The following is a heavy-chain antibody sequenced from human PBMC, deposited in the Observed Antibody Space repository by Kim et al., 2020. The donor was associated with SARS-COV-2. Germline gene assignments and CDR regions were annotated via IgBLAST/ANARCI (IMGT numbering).Heavy chain of an antibody. V-gene: IGHV3-9*01. CDR3: AKDRFPGYYDSSGYLYYFDY. J-gene: IGHJ4*02. D-gene: IGHD3-22*01. CDR1: GFTFGDYA. CDR2: ISWNSGSI. Sequence: GGSLRLSCAASGFTFGDYAMHWVRQAPGKGLEWVSGISWNSGSIGYADSVKGRFTISRDNAKNSLYLQMNSLRAEDTALYYCAKDRFPGYYDSSGYLYYFDYWGQGTLVTVSS.